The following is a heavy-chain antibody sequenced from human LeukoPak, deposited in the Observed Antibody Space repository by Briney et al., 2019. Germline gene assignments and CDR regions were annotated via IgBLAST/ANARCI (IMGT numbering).Heavy chain of an antibody. CDR2: ISAGGDTP. D-gene: IGHD2-15*01. V-gene: IGHV3-23*01. Sequence: GGSLRLSCAASGFTFSSYAMNWVRQAPGKGLEWVSAISAGGDTPYYADSAKGRFTISRDNSKNTVYLQMNSLRAGDTAVYYCALGRGGGYLYVDYWGQGTLVTVSS. CDR1: GFTFSSYA. J-gene: IGHJ4*02. CDR3: ALGRGGGYLYVDY.